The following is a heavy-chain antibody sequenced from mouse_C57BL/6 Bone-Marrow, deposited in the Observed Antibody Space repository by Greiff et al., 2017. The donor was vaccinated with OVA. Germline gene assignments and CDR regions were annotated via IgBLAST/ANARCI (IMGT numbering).Heavy chain of an antibody. CDR1: GYTFTSYW. D-gene: IGHD1-1*01. V-gene: IGHV1-59*01. Sequence: QVQLKQPGAELVRPGTSVKLSCKASGYTFTSYWMHWVKQRPGQGLEWIGVIDPSDSYTNYNQKFKGKATLTVDTSSSTAYMQLSSLTAEDSAVYYCARRDYYGSSYHFDYWGQGTTLTVSS. J-gene: IGHJ2*01. CDR3: ARRDYYGSSYHFDY. CDR2: IDPSDSYT.